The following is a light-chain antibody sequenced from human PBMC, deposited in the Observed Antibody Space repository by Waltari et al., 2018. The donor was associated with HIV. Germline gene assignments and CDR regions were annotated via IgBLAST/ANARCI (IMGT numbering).Light chain of an antibody. CDR2: DID. V-gene: IGLV2-14*03. Sequence: QSALTQPASVSGFPGQTINISCTGISTDSRFYQHVSWYQQHPGIVPRLIIYDIDSRPAGISDHFSGSRSGESASLTISGLQSGDEAHYFCASNRLDSTLVFGGGTKLTIL. CDR1: STDSRFYQH. CDR3: ASNRLDSTLV. J-gene: IGLJ2*01.